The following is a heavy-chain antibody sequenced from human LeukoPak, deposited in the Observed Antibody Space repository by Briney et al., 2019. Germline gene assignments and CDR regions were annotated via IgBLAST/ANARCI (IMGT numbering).Heavy chain of an antibody. CDR3: ARESGVWGSPPRFDY. Sequence: PSETLSLTCTVSSGSISSYYWSWIRQPAGKGLEWIGRIYTSGSTNYNPSLKSRVTMSVDTSKNQFSLKLSSVTAADTAVYYCARESGVWGSPPRFDYWGQGTLVTVSS. D-gene: IGHD3-16*01. CDR2: IYTSGST. J-gene: IGHJ4*02. V-gene: IGHV4-4*07. CDR1: SGSISSYY.